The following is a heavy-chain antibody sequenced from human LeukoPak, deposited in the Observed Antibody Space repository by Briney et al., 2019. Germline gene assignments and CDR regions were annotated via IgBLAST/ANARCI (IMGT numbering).Heavy chain of an antibody. D-gene: IGHD6-13*01. CDR3: AKDSYSSSWD. CDR1: GFTFSSYS. V-gene: IGHV3-30*02. Sequence: GGSLRLSCAASGFTFSSYSMNWVRQAPGRGLEWVAFIRYDGSNKYYADSVKGRFTISRDNSKNTLYLQMNSLRAEDTAVYYCAKDSYSSSWDWGQGTLVTVSS. J-gene: IGHJ4*02. CDR2: IRYDGSNK.